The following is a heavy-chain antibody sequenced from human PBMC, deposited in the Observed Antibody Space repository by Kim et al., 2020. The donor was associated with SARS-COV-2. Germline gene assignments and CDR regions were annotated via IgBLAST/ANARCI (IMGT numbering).Heavy chain of an antibody. CDR3: ARGGGELLFDY. J-gene: IGHJ4*02. CDR2: T. D-gene: IGHD1-26*01. Sequence: TNSTPSLKSRVTISVDTSKNQFSLKLSSVTAADTAVYYCARGGGELLFDYWGQGTLVTVSS. V-gene: IGHV4-34*01.